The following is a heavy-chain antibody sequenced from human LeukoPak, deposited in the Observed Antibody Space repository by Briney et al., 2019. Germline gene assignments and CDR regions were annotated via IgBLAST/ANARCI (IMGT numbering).Heavy chain of an antibody. CDR1: GGTFSSYA. V-gene: IGHV1-69*13. CDR3: ASGDPNYYDSSGYRFDY. CDR2: IIPIFGTA. Sequence: SVKVSCKASGGTFSSYAIGWVRQAPGQGLEWMGGIIPIFGTANYAQKFQGRVTITADESTSTAYMELSSLRSEDTAVYYCASGDPNYYDSSGYRFDYWGQGTLVTVSS. D-gene: IGHD3-22*01. J-gene: IGHJ4*02.